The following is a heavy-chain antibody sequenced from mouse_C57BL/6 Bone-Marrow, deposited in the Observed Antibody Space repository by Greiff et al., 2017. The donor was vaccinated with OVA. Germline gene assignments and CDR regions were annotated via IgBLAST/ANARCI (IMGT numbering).Heavy chain of an antibody. V-gene: IGHV1-61*01. CDR3: ARENDYDKGNYFDY. D-gene: IGHD2-4*01. J-gene: IGHJ2*01. CDR2: IYPSDSET. Sequence: QVQLQQPGAELVRPGSSVKLSCKASGYTFTSYWMDWVKQRPGQGLEWIGNIYPSDSETHYNQKFKDKATLTVDKSSSTAYMQLSSLTSEDSAVYYCARENDYDKGNYFDYWGQGTTLTVSS. CDR1: GYTFTSYW.